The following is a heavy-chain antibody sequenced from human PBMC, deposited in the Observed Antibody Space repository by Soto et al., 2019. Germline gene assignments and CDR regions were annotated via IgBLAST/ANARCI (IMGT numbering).Heavy chain of an antibody. D-gene: IGHD3-3*01. Sequence: GGSLRLSCAASGFTFSGYAMSWVRQAPGRGLEWVSAISGSGGSTFYADSVKGRFTISRDNSKDTMYLQMHSLRAEDTAVYYCAKAQYYDFWSGSGPFDYWGLGALVTVSS. CDR3: AKAQYYDFWSGSGPFDY. V-gene: IGHV3-23*01. CDR1: GFTFSGYA. J-gene: IGHJ4*02. CDR2: ISGSGGST.